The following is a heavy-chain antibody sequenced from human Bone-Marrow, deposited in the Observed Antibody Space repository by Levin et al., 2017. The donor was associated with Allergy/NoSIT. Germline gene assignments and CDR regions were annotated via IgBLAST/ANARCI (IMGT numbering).Heavy chain of an antibody. J-gene: IGHJ6*03. CDR2: VYYSGST. Sequence: GSLRLSCTVSDGSISSYYWNWVRQPPGKGLEWIGYVYYSGSTNYNPSLKSRVIISLDTSKNQFSLRLSSVTAADTAVYYCARGGEVVTDMREAYYHYDYMDVWGKGTTVTASS. CDR1: DGSISSYY. D-gene: IGHD2-21*02. V-gene: IGHV4-59*01. CDR3: ARGGEVVTDMREAYYHYDYMDV.